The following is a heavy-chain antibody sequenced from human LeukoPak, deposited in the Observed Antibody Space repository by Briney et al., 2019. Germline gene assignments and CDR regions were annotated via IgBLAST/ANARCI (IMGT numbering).Heavy chain of an antibody. CDR1: GFTFSSYA. Sequence: GGSLRLSCAASGFTFSSYAMHWVRQAPGKGLEWVAVISYDGSNKYYADSVKGRFTISRDNSKNTLYLQMNSLRVEDTAVYYCARAIRRDFWTGYFWGTLDYWGQGTLVTVSS. V-gene: IGHV3-30*04. CDR3: ARAIRRDFWTGYFWGTLDY. J-gene: IGHJ4*02. CDR2: ISYDGSNK. D-gene: IGHD3/OR15-3a*01.